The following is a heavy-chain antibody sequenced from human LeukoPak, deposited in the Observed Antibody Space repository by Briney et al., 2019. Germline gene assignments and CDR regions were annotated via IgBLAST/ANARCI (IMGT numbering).Heavy chain of an antibody. V-gene: IGHV3-21*01. J-gene: IGHJ3*02. CDR3: ASYDSSGYDAFDI. D-gene: IGHD3-22*01. CDR2: ISSSSSYI. Sequence: GGSLRLSCAASGFTFSSYWMSWVRQAPGKGLEWVSSISSSSSYIYYADSVKGRFTISRDNAKNSLYLQMNSLRAEDTAVYYCASYDSSGYDAFDIWGQGTMVTVSS. CDR1: GFTFSSYW.